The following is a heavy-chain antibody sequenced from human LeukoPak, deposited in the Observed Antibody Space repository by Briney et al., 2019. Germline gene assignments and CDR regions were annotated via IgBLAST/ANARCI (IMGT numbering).Heavy chain of an antibody. D-gene: IGHD6-13*01. CDR1: GFTFSSYA. Sequence: PGGSLRLSCAASGFTFSSYAMSWVRQAPGKGLEWVAFIRYDGSNQYSADSVKGRFTISRDNSKNTLYLQMNSLRAEDTAVYYCAKDHFGSSWPYYIDYWGQGTLVTVSS. CDR3: AKDHFGSSWPYYIDY. J-gene: IGHJ4*02. V-gene: IGHV3-30*02. CDR2: IRYDGSNQ.